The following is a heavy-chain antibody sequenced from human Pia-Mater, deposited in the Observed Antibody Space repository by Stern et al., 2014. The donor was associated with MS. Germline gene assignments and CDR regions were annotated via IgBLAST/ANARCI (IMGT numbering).Heavy chain of an antibody. D-gene: IGHD3-9*01. CDR3: ARDGRHTDNYVLDF. Sequence: VQLVEPGGEGKKPGSSVKVSCKASGGTFNVYAINWLRKAPGQGFEWLGGIIPILGTANYAQKFQGRVTITASESTRTSSMQLSSLRYDDTAVFYCARDGRHTDNYVLDFWGQGTTVTVSS. J-gene: IGHJ6*02. V-gene: IGHV1-69*01. CDR1: GGTFNVYA. CDR2: IIPILGTA.